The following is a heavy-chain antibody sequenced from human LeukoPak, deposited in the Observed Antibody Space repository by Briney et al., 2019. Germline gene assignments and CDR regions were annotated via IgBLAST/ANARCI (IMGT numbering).Heavy chain of an antibody. CDR3: ARHWSSGYYFFDY. CDR2: IYYSGST. D-gene: IGHD3-22*01. V-gene: IGHV4-30-4*01. CDR1: GGSISSGDYY. J-gene: IGHJ4*02. Sequence: SETLSLTCTVSGGSISSGDYYWSWIRQPPGKGLEWIGYIYYSGSTYYNPSLKSRVTISVDTSKNQFSLKLSSVTAADTAVYYCARHWSSGYYFFDYWGQGTLVTVSS.